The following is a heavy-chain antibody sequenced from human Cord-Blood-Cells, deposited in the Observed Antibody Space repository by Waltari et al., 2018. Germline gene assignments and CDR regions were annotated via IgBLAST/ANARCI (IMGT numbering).Heavy chain of an antibody. CDR1: GFTFSSYA. Sequence: EVQLLESGGGLVQPGGSLRLSCEASGFTFSSYAMSWVRQAPGKGLEWVSAISGSGGSTYYADSVKGRFTISRDNSKNTLYLQMNSLRAEDTAVYYCAKESLGYCSSTSCYRGFDYWGQGTLVTVSS. CDR3: AKESLGYCSSTSCYRGFDY. CDR2: ISGSGGST. J-gene: IGHJ4*02. V-gene: IGHV3-23*01. D-gene: IGHD2-2*02.